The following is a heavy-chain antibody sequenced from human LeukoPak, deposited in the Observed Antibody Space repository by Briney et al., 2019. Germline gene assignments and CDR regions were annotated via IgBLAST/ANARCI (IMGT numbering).Heavy chain of an antibody. J-gene: IGHJ4*02. CDR3: ARDKVLGASLFDY. V-gene: IGHV3-7*01. CDR2: IKQDGSEK. CDR1: GFTFSSYA. Sequence: GGSLRLSCAASGFTFSSYAMTWVRQAPGKGLEWVANIKQDGSEKFYVDSMKGRFTISRDNAKNSLYLQMHSLRAEDTAVYYCARDKVLGASLFDYWGQGTLVTVSS. D-gene: IGHD1-26*01.